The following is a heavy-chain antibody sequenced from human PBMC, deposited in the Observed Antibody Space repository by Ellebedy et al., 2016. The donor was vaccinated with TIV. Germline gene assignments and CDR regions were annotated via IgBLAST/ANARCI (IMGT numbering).Heavy chain of an antibody. V-gene: IGHV1-69*13. CDR2: IIPISDTA. CDR3: AREAGNYAHFDY. D-gene: IGHD1-7*01. CDR1: RGTFSSYT. Sequence: SVKVSXKASRGTFSSYTISWVRQAPGQGLEWMGGIIPISDTANYAQKFQGRVTITADESTSTAYMELSSLRSEDTAVYYCAREAGNYAHFDYWGQGTLVTVSS. J-gene: IGHJ4*02.